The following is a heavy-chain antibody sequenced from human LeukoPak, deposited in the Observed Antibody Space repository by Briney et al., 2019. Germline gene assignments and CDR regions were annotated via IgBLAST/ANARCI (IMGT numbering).Heavy chain of an antibody. Sequence: GTSLRLSCAASGFTFSSYSMNWVRQAPGKGLEWVSSISSSSSYIYYADSVKGRFTISRDNAKNSLYLQMNSLRAEDTVVYYCARDCGSSWYQNHDAFDIWGQGTMVTVSS. CDR3: ARDCGSSWYQNHDAFDI. V-gene: IGHV3-21*01. J-gene: IGHJ3*02. CDR2: ISSSSSYI. D-gene: IGHD6-13*01. CDR1: GFTFSSYS.